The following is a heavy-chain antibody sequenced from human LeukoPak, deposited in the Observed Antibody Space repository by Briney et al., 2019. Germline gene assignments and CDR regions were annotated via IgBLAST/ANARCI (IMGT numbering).Heavy chain of an antibody. CDR3: SRDRLGGLDH. CDR2: ISTTSSYI. J-gene: IGHJ4*02. CDR1: GFDFSTYA. Sequence: GGSLRLSCAASGFDFSTYAMNWVRQAPGKGLEWVSSISTTSSYIFYAESLKGRFTVSRDNAKNSVHLQMNSLRPEDTAVYYCSRDRLGGLDHWGQGTLVTVSS. V-gene: IGHV3-21*01. D-gene: IGHD5-12*01.